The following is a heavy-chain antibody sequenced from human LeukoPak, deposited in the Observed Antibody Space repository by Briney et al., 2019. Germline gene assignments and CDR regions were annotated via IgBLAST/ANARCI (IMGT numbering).Heavy chain of an antibody. Sequence: PSETLSLTCTVSGGSISSSSYYWGWIRQPPGKGLEWIGYIYYSGSTNYNPSLKSRVTISVDTSKNQFSLKLSSVTAADTAVYYCARDLTLISSSLHDAFDIWGQGTMVTVSS. V-gene: IGHV4-61*01. J-gene: IGHJ3*02. D-gene: IGHD6-6*01. CDR1: GGSISSSSYY. CDR2: IYYSGST. CDR3: ARDLTLISSSLHDAFDI.